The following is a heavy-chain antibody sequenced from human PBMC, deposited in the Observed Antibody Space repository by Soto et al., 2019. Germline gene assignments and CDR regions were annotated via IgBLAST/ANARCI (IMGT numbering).Heavy chain of an antibody. J-gene: IGHJ4*02. CDR2: IVVDSNTA. Sequence: QVVLLQSGAEVKEPGSSVRVSCQVSGSTFNNFAFSWVRQAPGHGPEWMGGIVVDSNTAEYSQRFQDRVTITADTSTATSYMELSSLRSDDTAVYYCARDKGAYYSHLVYWGQGTLVTVSS. D-gene: IGHD3-22*01. CDR3: ARDKGAYYSHLVY. V-gene: IGHV1-69*06. CDR1: GSTFNNFA.